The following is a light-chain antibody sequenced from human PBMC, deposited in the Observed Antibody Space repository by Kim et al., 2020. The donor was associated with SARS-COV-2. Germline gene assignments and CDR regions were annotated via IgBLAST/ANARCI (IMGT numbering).Light chain of an antibody. J-gene: IGKJ4*01. CDR2: SAS. V-gene: IGKV3-15*01. CDR3: QQYNNWPPLT. Sequence: EVVMTQSPATLSVSPGERATLSCRASQSVTTNLAWYQQKPGQAPRLLIYSASTRATDIPARFSGSGSGTEFILTISSLQSEDVAVYYCQQYNNWPPLTFGGGTKVDIK. CDR1: QSVTTN.